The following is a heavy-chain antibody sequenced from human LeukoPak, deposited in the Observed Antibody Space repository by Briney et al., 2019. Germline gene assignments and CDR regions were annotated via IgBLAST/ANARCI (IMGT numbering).Heavy chain of an antibody. CDR1: GFTFSSYS. CDR2: ISSSSSTI. V-gene: IGHV3-48*04. J-gene: IGHJ4*02. D-gene: IGHD6-13*01. CDR3: ARVGGAAAADY. Sequence: GGSLRLSCAASGFTFSSYSMNWVRQAPGKGLEWVSYISSSSSTIYYADSVKGRFTISRDNAKNSLYLQMNSLRAEDTAVYYCARVGGAAAADYWGQGTLVTVPS.